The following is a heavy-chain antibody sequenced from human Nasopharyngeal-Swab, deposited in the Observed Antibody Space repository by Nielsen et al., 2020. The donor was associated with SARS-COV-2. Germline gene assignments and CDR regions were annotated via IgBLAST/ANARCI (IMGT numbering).Heavy chain of an antibody. CDR2: INHSGST. V-gene: IGHV4-34*01. D-gene: IGHD3-3*01. J-gene: IGHJ6*04. Sequence: SETLSLTCAVYGGSFSGYYWSWIRQPPGKGLEWIGEINHSGSTNYNPSLKSRVTISVDTSKNQFSLKLSSVTAADTAVYYCARVRPYTIFGAVLQMDVWGKGTTVTVSS. CDR3: ARVRPYTIFGAVLQMDV. CDR1: GGSFSGYY.